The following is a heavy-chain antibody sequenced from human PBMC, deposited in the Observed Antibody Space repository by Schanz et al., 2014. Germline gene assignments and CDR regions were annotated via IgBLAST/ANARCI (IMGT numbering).Heavy chain of an antibody. V-gene: IGHV1-69*02. Sequence: QVQLVQSGADVKKPGSSVRFSCKASGGTFSRLTFSWVRQAPGQGLEWMGRVIPILGVTHYAQKFQGRVTITADKSTSTAYMELRNLRSDDTAVYYCARAKRFGDMDVWGQGTTVTVSS. CDR3: ARAKRFGDMDV. CDR1: GGTFSRLT. D-gene: IGHD3-10*01. J-gene: IGHJ6*02. CDR2: VIPILGVT.